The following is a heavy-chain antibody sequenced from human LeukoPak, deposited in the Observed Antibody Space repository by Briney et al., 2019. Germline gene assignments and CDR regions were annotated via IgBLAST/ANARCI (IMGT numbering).Heavy chain of an antibody. CDR2: IYYTGST. CDR3: ARHRAYSSSSPFDY. V-gene: IGHV4-59*08. D-gene: IGHD6-6*01. Sequence: SETLSLTCSVSGGSISSLYWSWIRQPPGKGLEWIGYIYYTGSTNYNPSLKSRVTMFVDMSKNQFSLRLSSVTAADTAVYYCARHRAYSSSSPFDYWGQGTLVTVSS. J-gene: IGHJ4*02. CDR1: GGSISSLY.